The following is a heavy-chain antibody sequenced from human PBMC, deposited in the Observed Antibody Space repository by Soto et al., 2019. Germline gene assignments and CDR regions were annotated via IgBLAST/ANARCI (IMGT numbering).Heavy chain of an antibody. CDR2: FDPEDGGT. Sequence: GASVKVSCKVSGYTLTELSMHWVRQAPGKGLEWMGGFDPEDGGTIYAQKFQGRVTMTEDTSTDTAYMELSSLKSEDTAVYYCSLRTVMEVWFDPRGQGTLVTVSS. CDR3: SLRTVMEVWFDP. D-gene: IGHD4-4*01. CDR1: GYTLTELS. J-gene: IGHJ5*02. V-gene: IGHV1-24*01.